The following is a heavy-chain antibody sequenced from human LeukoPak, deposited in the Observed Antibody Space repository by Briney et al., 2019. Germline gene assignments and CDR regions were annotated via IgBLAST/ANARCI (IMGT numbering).Heavy chain of an antibody. CDR2: IYPSGDT. D-gene: IGHD2-15*01. CDR1: GGSFSSNY. CDR3: AAYQWWFQNDV. J-gene: IGHJ4*02. Sequence: SETLSLTCDFSGGSFSSNYWSWFRQPPGGGLEWIAEIYPSGDTKYNPSLTGRVTISADRSRGHLFLGLSSVIAADTAAYYCAAYQWWFQNDVWGQGTLVTVSS. V-gene: IGHV4-34*01.